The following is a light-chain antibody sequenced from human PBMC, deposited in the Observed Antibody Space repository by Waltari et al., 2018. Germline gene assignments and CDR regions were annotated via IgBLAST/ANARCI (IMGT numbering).Light chain of an antibody. CDR2: ATN. V-gene: IGLV7-46*01. CDR3: LLTYSGAVV. Sequence: QAVVTQEPSLTVSPGGTVTLTCGSSAGAVTRSHYPSWFQQKSGQAPRRLIFATNSKDPSTPARFSGSLPGARVALTLSGAQREDEAEYFCLLTYSGAVVFGGGTKLTVL. J-gene: IGLJ2*01. CDR1: AGAVTRSHY.